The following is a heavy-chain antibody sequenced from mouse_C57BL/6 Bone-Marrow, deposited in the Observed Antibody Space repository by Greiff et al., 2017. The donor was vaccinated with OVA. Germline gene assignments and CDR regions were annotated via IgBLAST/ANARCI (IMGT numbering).Heavy chain of an antibody. Sequence: VMLVESGAELVRPGTSVKVSCKASGYAFTNYLIEWVKQRPGQGLEWIGVINPGSGGTNYNEKFKGKATLTADKSSSTAYMQLSSLTSEDSAVYFCARRGAQAGKETWFAYWGQGTLVTVSA. CDR1: GYAFTNYL. J-gene: IGHJ3*01. D-gene: IGHD3-2*02. CDR2: INPGSGGT. V-gene: IGHV1-54*01. CDR3: ARRGAQAGKETWFAY.